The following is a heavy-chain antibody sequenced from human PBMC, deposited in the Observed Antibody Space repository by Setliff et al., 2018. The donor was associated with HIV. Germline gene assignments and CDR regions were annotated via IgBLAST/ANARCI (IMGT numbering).Heavy chain of an antibody. CDR1: GASDISYIW. J-gene: IGHJ3*02. V-gene: IGHV4-4*02. D-gene: IGHD3-3*01. CDR3: TRRSNFGSGYYKDHDCDI. Sequence: PSETLSLTCAVSGASDISYIWLIWVRQPPGKGLEWIGEVYHTGSTNLNPSLKSRVTISIDKAKNQISLRLTSVTAADTAIYFWTRRSNFGSGYYKDHDCDIWGQGTMDTVSS. CDR2: VYHTGST.